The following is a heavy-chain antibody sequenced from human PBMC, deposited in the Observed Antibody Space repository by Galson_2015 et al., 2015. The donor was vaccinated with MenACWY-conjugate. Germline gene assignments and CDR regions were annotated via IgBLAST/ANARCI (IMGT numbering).Heavy chain of an antibody. CDR2: ISNDGSNK. J-gene: IGHJ4*02. D-gene: IGHD3-10*01. V-gene: IGHV3-30-3*01. Sequence: SLRLSCAASGFTLSTYTMHWVRQAPGKGLEWVAVISNDGSNKYYADSVKGRFTISRDNSKNTLYLQMNSLRAEDTAVYYCARGGSTYYYGSGTYYKFDSWGQGTLVTVSS. CDR1: GFTLSTYT. CDR3: ARGGSTYYYGSGTYYKFDS.